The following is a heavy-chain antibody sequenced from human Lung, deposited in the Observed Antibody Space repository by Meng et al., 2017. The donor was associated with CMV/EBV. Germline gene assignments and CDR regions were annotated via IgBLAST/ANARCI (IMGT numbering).Heavy chain of an antibody. Sequence: ASVKVSCKASGYTFTGYYMHWVRQAPGQGLEWMGWINPNSGGTNYAQKFQGRVTMTRDTSISTAYMELSRLRSDDTAVYYCARVFGVVVPLEGCMDVWAKGPT. J-gene: IGHJ6*04. CDR3: ARVFGVVVPLEGCMDV. CDR2: INPNSGGT. CDR1: GYTFTGYY. D-gene: IGHD2-2*01. V-gene: IGHV1-2*02.